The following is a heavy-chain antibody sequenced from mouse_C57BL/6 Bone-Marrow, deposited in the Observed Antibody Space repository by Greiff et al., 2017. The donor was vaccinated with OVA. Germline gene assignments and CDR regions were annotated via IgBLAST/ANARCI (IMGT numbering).Heavy chain of an antibody. CDR3: ARDEKTGTAWFAY. J-gene: IGHJ3*01. V-gene: IGHV5-16*01. CDR1: GFTFSDYY. D-gene: IGHD4-1*01. CDR2: INYDGSST. Sequence: EVHLVESEGGLVQPGRSMKLSCTASGFTFSDYYMAWVRQVPEKGLEWVANINYDGSSTYYLDSLKSRFIISRDNAKNILYLQMSSLKSEDTATYYCARDEKTGTAWFAYWGQGTLVTVSA.